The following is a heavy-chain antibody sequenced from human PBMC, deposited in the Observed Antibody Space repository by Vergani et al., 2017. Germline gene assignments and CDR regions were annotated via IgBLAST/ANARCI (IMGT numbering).Heavy chain of an antibody. D-gene: IGHD3-16*02. V-gene: IGHV1-2*02. Sequence: QVQLVQSGAEVKKPGASVKVSCKASGYTFTSYYMHWVRQAPGQGLEWMGWINPNSGGTNYAQKFQGRVTMTRDTSISTAYMELSSLRSEDTAVYYCAREGFYDYVWGSYRLRGGYYFDYWGQGTLVTVSS. CDR2: INPNSGGT. J-gene: IGHJ4*02. CDR3: AREGFYDYVWGSYRLRGGYYFDY. CDR1: GYTFTSYY.